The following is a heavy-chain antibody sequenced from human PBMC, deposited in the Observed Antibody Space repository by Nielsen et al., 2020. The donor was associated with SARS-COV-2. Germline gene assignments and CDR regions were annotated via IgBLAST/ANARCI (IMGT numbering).Heavy chain of an antibody. Sequence: GESLKISCAASGFLFGSYAMHWVRQAPGKGLEWVAMISFDGRHEYYADSVKGRFTISRDNSKNTLYLQMNSLRAEDTAVYYCAKCAITMVRGVRTPNWFDPWGQGTLVTVSS. D-gene: IGHD3-10*01. CDR2: ISFDGRHE. V-gene: IGHV3-30*18. CDR3: AKCAITMVRGVRTPNWFDP. CDR1: GFLFGSYA. J-gene: IGHJ5*02.